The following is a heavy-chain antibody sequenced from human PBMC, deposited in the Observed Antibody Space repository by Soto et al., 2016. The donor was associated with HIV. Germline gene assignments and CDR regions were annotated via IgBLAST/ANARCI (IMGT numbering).Heavy chain of an antibody. D-gene: IGHD4-17*01. V-gene: IGHV3-23*01. Sequence: EVQLLESGGGLVQPGRSLRLSCAASGSTFNIHAMSWVRQTPGKGLEWVSTISGSGGTTYYADYVRGRFTISRDNSKNILYLQMNSLRADDTALYYCATSWTTVTRTRGYYFDYWGQGALVIVSS. J-gene: IGHJ4*02. CDR2: ISGSGGTT. CDR1: GSTFNIHA. CDR3: ATSWTTVTRTRGYYFDY.